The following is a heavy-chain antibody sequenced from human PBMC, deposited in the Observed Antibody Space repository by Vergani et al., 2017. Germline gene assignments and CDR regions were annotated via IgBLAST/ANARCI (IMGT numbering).Heavy chain of an antibody. CDR3: AKDREDHIVVMVWSESVDI. CDR1: GFTFSSYA. CDR2: IYSGGSST. J-gene: IGHJ3*02. V-gene: IGHV3-23*03. D-gene: IGHD2-8*01. Sequence: EVQLLESGGGLVQPGGSLRLSCAASGFTFSSYAMSWVRQAPGKGLEWVSVIYSGGSSTYYADSVKGRFTISRDNSKNTLYLQMNSLRAEDTAVYYCAKDREDHIVVMVWSESVDIWGQGTMVTVSS.